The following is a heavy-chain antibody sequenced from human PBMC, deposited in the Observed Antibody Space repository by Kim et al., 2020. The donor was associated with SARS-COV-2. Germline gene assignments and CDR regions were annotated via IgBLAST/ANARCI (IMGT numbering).Heavy chain of an antibody. V-gene: IGHV3-7*01. D-gene: IGHD4-17*01. Sequence: YVESVKGRLTISRDKAENTLYLQMKRLRVEDTAVYYCARGLFQGHYGGFGFWGQGTPVTVSA. J-gene: IGHJ4*02. CDR3: ARGLFQGHYGGFGF.